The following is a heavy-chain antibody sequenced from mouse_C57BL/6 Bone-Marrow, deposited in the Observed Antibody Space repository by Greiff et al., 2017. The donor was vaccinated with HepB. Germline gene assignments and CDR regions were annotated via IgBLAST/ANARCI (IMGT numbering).Heavy chain of an antibody. CDR3: ARGSHYYGSSYSYAMDY. J-gene: IGHJ4*01. D-gene: IGHD1-1*01. CDR1: GYTFTSYN. Sequence: LQQSGAELVRPGASVKMSCKASGYTFTSYNMHWVKQTPRQGLEWIGAIYPGNGDTSYNQKFKGKATLTVDKSSSTAYMQLSSLPSEDSAVYFCARGSHYYGSSYSYAMDYWGQGTSVTVSS. V-gene: IGHV1-12*01. CDR2: IYPGNGDT.